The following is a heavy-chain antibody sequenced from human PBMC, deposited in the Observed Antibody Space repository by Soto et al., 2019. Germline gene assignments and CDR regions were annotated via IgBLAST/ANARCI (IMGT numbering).Heavy chain of an antibody. CDR2: INAGNGNT. CDR3: ARGEKVAHRFGELYYYYYGMDV. CDR1: GYTFTSYA. V-gene: IGHV1-3*01. J-gene: IGHJ6*02. D-gene: IGHD3-10*01. Sequence: QVQLVQSGAEVKKPGASVKVSCKASGYTFTSYAMHWVRQAPGQRLEWMGWINAGNGNTKYSQKFQGRVTITRDTSESTAYMELSSLGSEDTAVYYCARGEKVAHRFGELYYYYYGMDVWGQGTTVTVSS.